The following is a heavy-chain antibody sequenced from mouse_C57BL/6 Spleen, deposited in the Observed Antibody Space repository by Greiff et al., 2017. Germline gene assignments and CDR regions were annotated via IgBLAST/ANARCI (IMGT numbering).Heavy chain of an antibody. J-gene: IGHJ2*01. Sequence: QVHVKQSGAELARPGASVKLSCTASGYTFTSYGISWVKQRTGQGLEWIGEIYPRSGNTYYNETFKGKATLTADKSYSTVYMELLSLTSEDSAVNVWAKSWGDWFDYWGQGTTLTVSS. CDR3: AKSWGDWFDY. D-gene: IGHD4-1*01. CDR1: GYTFTSYG. V-gene: IGHV1-81*01. CDR2: IYPRSGNT.